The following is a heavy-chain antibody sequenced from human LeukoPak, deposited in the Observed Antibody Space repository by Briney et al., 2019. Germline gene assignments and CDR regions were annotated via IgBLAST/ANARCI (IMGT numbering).Heavy chain of an antibody. CDR2: ISYDGSNK. V-gene: IGHV3-30*18. J-gene: IGHJ3*01. CDR3: AKDLGTRWLLKG. CDR1: GFTFSSYG. Sequence: PGGPLRLSCAASGFTFSSYGMHWVRQAPGKGLEWVAVISYDGSNKYYADSVKGRFTISRDNSNNTLYLQMNSLRAEDTAVYYCAKDLGTRWLLKGWGQGTMVTVSS. D-gene: IGHD3-22*01.